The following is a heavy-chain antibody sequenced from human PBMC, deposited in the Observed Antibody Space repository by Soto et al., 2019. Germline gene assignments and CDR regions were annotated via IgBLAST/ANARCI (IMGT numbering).Heavy chain of an antibody. Sequence: ASVKVSCKASGGTFSSYAISWVRQAPGQGLEWMGGIIPIFGTANYAQKFQGRVTITADESTSTAYMELSSLRSEDTAVYYCASLYPAYGSGSAYFDYWGQGTLVTVSS. CDR3: ASLYPAYGSGSAYFDY. CDR1: GGTFSSYA. V-gene: IGHV1-69*13. D-gene: IGHD3-10*01. J-gene: IGHJ4*02. CDR2: IIPIFGTA.